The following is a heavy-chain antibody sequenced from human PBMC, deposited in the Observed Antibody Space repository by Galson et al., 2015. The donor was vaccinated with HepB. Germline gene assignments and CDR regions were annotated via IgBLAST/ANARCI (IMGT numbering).Heavy chain of an antibody. CDR1: GFTFSSYS. CDR3: ARDWVLGFFFDH. D-gene: IGHD7-27*01. J-gene: IGHJ4*02. V-gene: IGHV3-21*01. Sequence: SLRLSCAASGFTFSSYSMNWVRQAPGKGLEWVSSISSSSSYIYYADSVKGRFTISRDNAKNSLYLQMNSLRAEDTAVYYCARDWVLGFFFDHWGQGTLVTVSS. CDR2: ISSSSSYI.